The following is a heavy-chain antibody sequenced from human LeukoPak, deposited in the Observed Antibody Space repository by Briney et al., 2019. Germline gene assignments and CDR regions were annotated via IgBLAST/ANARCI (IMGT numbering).Heavy chain of an antibody. CDR1: GGSINSFY. CDR2: IYYSGST. CDR3: ATRGRAAAGTVVDY. Sequence: SETLSLICTVSGGSINSFYWTWIRQPAGKGLEWIGRIYYSGSTYYNPSLKSRVTISVDTSKNQFSLKLSSVTAADTAVYYCATRGRAAAGTVVDYWGQGTLVTVSS. D-gene: IGHD6-13*01. J-gene: IGHJ4*02. V-gene: IGHV4-59*05.